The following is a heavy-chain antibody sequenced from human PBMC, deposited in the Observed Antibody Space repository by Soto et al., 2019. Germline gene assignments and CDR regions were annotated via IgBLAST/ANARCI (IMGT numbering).Heavy chain of an antibody. CDR3: VMVDNYVTPTPQDV. J-gene: IGHJ6*02. V-gene: IGHV1-18*01. D-gene: IGHD3-16*01. CDR1: GYIFVNYG. Sequence: QVQLVQSGDEVKKPGASVKVSCKASGYIFVNYGIAWVRQAPGQGLEWMGWISPYTGNTHSATKVQGRLTMTTDTSTSTAYMVLGSLTSDDTAVYYCVMVDNYVTPTPQDVWGQGTTVTVS. CDR2: ISPYTGNT.